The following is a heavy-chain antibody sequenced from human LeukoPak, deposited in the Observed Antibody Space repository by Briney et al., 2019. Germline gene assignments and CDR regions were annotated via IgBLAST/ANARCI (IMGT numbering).Heavy chain of an antibody. J-gene: IGHJ6*02. CDR3: ARDLYDFWSGYYTGFPPDYYYYGMDA. D-gene: IGHD3-3*01. CDR2: INAGNGNT. Sequence: ASVKVSCKASGYTFTSYAMHWVRQAPGQRLEWMGWINAGNGNTKYSQKFQGRVTITRDTSASTAYMELSSLRSKDTAVYYCARDLYDFWSGYYTGFPPDYYYYGMDAWGQGTTVTVSS. V-gene: IGHV1-3*01. CDR1: GYTFTSYA.